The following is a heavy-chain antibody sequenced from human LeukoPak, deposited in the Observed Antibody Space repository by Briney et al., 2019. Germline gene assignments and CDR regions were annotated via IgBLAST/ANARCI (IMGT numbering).Heavy chain of an antibody. Sequence: GASLRLSCAASGFTFSSYAMSWVRQAPGKGLEWVSAISGSGGSTYYADSVKGRFTISRDNSKNTLYLQMNSLRAEDTAVYYCAKDGTVTTGHFDYWGQGTLVTVSS. J-gene: IGHJ4*02. V-gene: IGHV3-23*01. CDR3: AKDGTVTTGHFDY. CDR2: ISGSGGST. CDR1: GFTFSSYA. D-gene: IGHD4-17*01.